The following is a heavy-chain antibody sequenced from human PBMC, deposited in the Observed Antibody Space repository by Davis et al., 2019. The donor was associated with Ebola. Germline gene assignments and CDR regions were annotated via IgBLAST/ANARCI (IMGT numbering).Heavy chain of an antibody. D-gene: IGHD1/OR15-1a*01. V-gene: IGHV3-30-3*01. Sequence: PGGSLRLSCAASGFTFSSYAIYWVRQAPGKGLDWVSVISYDGSHKYYADSVKGRFTISRDNSKNTVYLQMNPLRADDTAVYYCVRDFYPNTIASVMDVWGQGTTVTVSS. CDR2: ISYDGSHK. CDR1: GFTFSSYA. CDR3: VRDFYPNTIASVMDV. J-gene: IGHJ6*02.